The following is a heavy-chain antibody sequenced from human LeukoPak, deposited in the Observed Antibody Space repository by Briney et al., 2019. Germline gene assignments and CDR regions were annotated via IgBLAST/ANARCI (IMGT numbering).Heavy chain of an antibody. V-gene: IGHV1-2*02. CDR3: ARRSRNGLDAFDI. Sequence: ASVKVSCKASAYTFTGYYMHWVRQAPGQGLEWVGWIDPNNADTDYAQKFQGRVTMTRDRSISTTYMELSRLTSDDTAVYYRARRSRNGLDAFDIWGQGTMVTVSS. J-gene: IGHJ3*02. CDR2: IDPNNADT. D-gene: IGHD1-14*01. CDR1: AYTFTGYY.